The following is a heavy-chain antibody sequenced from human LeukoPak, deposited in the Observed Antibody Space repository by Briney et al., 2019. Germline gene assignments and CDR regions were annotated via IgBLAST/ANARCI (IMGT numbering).Heavy chain of an antibody. V-gene: IGHV1-18*01. Sequence: ASVKVSCKASGYTFTSYGISWVRQAPGQGLEWMGWISAYNGNTNYAQKLQGRVTMTTDTSTSTAYMELRSLRSDDTAVYYCARDWDGDSLGDLASFHYWGQGTLVTVSS. D-gene: IGHD4-17*01. CDR2: ISAYNGNT. J-gene: IGHJ4*02. CDR3: ARDWDGDSLGDLASFHY. CDR1: GYTFTSYG.